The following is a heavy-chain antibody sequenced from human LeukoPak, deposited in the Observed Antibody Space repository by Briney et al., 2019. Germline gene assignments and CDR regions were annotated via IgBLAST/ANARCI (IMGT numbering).Heavy chain of an antibody. V-gene: IGHV4-4*07. CDR1: GGSISSYY. CDR2: IYTSGST. D-gene: IGHD6-25*01. Sequence: PSETLFLTCTVSGGSISSYYWSWIRQPAGKGLEWIGRIYTSGSTNYNPSLKSRVTMSVDTSKNQFSLKLSSVTAADTAVYYCASPRIDNSSGDRGYYYYMDVWGKGTTVTVSS. J-gene: IGHJ6*03. CDR3: ASPRIDNSSGDRGYYYYMDV.